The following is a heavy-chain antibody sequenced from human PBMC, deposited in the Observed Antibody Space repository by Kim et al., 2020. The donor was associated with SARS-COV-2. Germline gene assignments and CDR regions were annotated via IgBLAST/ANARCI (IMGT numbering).Heavy chain of an antibody. J-gene: IGHJ4*02. CDR2: IYYSGST. CDR1: GGSISSYY. V-gene: IGHV4-59*01. D-gene: IGHD3-3*02. CDR3: ARVISEEQGGDY. Sequence: SETLSLTCTVSGGSISSYYWSWIRQPPGKGLEWIGYIYYSGSTNYNPSLKSRVTISVDTSKNQFSLKLSSVTAADTAVYYCARVISEEQGGDYWGQGTLVTVSS.